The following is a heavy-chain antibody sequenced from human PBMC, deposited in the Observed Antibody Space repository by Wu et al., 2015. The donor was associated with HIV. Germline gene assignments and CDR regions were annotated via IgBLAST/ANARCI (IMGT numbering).Heavy chain of an antibody. J-gene: IGHJ4*02. Sequence: QLQLVQSGAEVKKPGASVKVSCKASGYTFTGYYMHWVRQAPGQGLEWMGWINPNSGGTNYAQKFQGRVTMTRDTSISTAYMELSRLRSDDTAIYYCARDATPVTTEFDYWGQGTLVTVSS. D-gene: IGHD4-17*01. CDR2: INPNSGGT. CDR1: GYTFTGYY. V-gene: IGHV1-2*02. CDR3: ARDATPVTTEFDY.